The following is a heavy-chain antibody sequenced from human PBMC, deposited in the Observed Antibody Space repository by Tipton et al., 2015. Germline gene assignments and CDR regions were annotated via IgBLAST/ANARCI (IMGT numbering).Heavy chain of an antibody. J-gene: IGHJ5*02. CDR1: GFAFSIYS. CDR2: ISTSSTYI. Sequence: GSLRLSCAASGFAFSIYSMNWVRQAPGKGLEWVSSISTSSTYIYYADSVKGRFTISRDNANSSLYLQMNSLRADDAAVYYCATLGFCRSTNCTPFGSWGQGSLVTVSS. CDR3: ATLGFCRSTNCTPFGS. V-gene: IGHV3-21*01. D-gene: IGHD2-2*01.